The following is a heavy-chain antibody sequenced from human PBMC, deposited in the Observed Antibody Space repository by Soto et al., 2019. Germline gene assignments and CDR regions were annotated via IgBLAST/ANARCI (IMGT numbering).Heavy chain of an antibody. CDR1: GYTFTNYG. Sequence: ASVKVSCKASGYTFTNYGISWIRQAPGQGLEWMGWLSVLNPNTHYAQKFQGRVTMTRDTSTTTAYLELRSLRSDDTAIYYCARDGSYYGASTTLDYWGQGTLVTVSS. J-gene: IGHJ4*02. D-gene: IGHD1-26*01. CDR2: LSVLNPNT. V-gene: IGHV1-18*01. CDR3: ARDGSYYGASTTLDY.